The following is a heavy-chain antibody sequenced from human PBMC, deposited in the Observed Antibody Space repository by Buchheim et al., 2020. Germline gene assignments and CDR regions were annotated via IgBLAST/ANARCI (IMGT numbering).Heavy chain of an antibody. CDR2: ISGSGGST. V-gene: IGHV3-23*01. J-gene: IGHJ2*01. CDR3: AKDWGGCSGGSCYYSLGNWYFDL. Sequence: EVQLLESGGGLVQPGGSLRLSCAASGFTFSSYAMSWVRQAPGKGLEWVSAISGSGGSTYYADSVKGRFTISRANSKKPLYLQMNSLGAEDTAVYYCAKDWGGCSGGSCYYSLGNWYFDLWGRGTL. CDR1: GFTFSSYA. D-gene: IGHD2-15*01.